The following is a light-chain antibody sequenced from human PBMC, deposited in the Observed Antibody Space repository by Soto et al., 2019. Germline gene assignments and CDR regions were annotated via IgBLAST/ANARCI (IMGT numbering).Light chain of an antibody. V-gene: IGKV3-15*01. CDR2: GAS. J-gene: IGKJ1*01. Sequence: EIVMTQSPASLSASPGERDTLTCRASQSVSTKLAWYQQKPGQAPRLLIYGASIRATGVPARFSGSGSGTDFTLTISSLQSDDVASYYCQQYNSCPAWTFGQGTKVEIK. CDR3: QQYNSCPAWT. CDR1: QSVSTK.